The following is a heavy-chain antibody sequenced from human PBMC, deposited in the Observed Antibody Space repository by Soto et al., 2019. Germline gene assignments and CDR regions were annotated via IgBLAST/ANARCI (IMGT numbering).Heavy chain of an antibody. D-gene: IGHD5-18*01. J-gene: IGHJ4*02. V-gene: IGHV1-3*01. CDR1: GYTFTNNV. CDR2: VNAGNDNT. CDR3: AREVPYGYSRFDY. Sequence: QVNLVQSGAEVKKPGASVKVSCKTSGYTFTNNVIHWVRQAPGQRLEWMGWVNAGNDNTKWSREFQRRLTLTKDTSATTAYMELSSLTSEDTAIYFCAREVPYGYSRFDYWGQGTLVTVSS.